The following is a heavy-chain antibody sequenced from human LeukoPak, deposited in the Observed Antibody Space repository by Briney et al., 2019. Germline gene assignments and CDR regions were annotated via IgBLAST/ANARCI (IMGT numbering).Heavy chain of an antibody. CDR2: INPNSGGS. V-gene: IGHV1-2*02. CDR1: GYTFTGYY. Sequence: ASVKVSCKASGYTFTGYYFHWVRPAPGQGLEWMGWINPNSGGSNYAQKFRGRVTMTRDKSISTAYLQWSSLKASDTAIYYCARSFYYDILTGYDPWGQGTLVTVSS. J-gene: IGHJ5*02. CDR3: ARSFYYDILTGYDP. D-gene: IGHD3-9*01.